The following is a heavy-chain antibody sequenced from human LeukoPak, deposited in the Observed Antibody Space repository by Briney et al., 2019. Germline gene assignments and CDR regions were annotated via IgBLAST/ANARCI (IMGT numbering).Heavy chain of an antibody. CDR3: ARARYSGYAD. CDR2: VYFSGIT. V-gene: IGHV4-39*07. Sequence: PSETLSLTCTVSNGSISSSAYYWGWVRQSPGKGLQWIGSVYFSGITYYNESLKSRLTISVDKSNNQFSLKVRSVTAADTAVYYCARARYSGYADWGQGTLVTVSS. D-gene: IGHD5-12*01. CDR1: NGSISSSAYY. J-gene: IGHJ4*02.